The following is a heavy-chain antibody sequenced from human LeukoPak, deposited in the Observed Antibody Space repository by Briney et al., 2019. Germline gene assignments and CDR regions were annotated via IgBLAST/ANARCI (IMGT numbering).Heavy chain of an antibody. D-gene: IGHD2-15*01. CDR3: AREACSGGSCYSDY. J-gene: IGHJ4*02. CDR1: GGSISSYY. Sequence: KPSETLSLTCTVSGGSISSYYWSWIRQPPGKGLEWIGYIYYSGSTNYIPSLKSRVTISVDTSKNQFSLKLSSVTAADTAVYYCAREACSGGSCYSDYWGQGTLVTVSS. CDR2: IYYSGST. V-gene: IGHV4-59*08.